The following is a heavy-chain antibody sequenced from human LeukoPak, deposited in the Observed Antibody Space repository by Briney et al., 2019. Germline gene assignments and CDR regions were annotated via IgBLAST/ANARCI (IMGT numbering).Heavy chain of an antibody. CDR2: IYYSGST. CDR1: GGSISSGDYY. V-gene: IGHV4-30-4*01. D-gene: IGHD2-8*01. CDR3: ARSTVTVTNGAFDY. Sequence: SQTLSLTCTVSGGSISSGDYYWSWIRQPPGKGLEWIGYIYYSGSTYYNPSLKSRVTISVDTSKNQFSLKLSSVTAADTAVYYCARSTVTVTNGAFDYWGQGTLVTVSS. J-gene: IGHJ4*02.